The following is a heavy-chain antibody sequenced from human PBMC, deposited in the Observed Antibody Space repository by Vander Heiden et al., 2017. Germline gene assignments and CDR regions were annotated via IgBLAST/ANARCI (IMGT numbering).Heavy chain of an antibody. J-gene: IGHJ5*02. CDR1: GGSISSSTYY. CDR3: ARFRYVVLNNRFDP. V-gene: IGHV4-39*01. D-gene: IGHD2-21*01. Sequence: QLQLQESGPGLAKPSETLSLSCTVSGGSISSSTYYWGWIRQTPGKGLGWICHIYYGGRTSYNPSRKSRVTISVDTSKNQFSLKLSSVNYEDTALYYCARFRYVVLNNRFDPWGQGNPVTVSS. CDR2: IYYGGRT.